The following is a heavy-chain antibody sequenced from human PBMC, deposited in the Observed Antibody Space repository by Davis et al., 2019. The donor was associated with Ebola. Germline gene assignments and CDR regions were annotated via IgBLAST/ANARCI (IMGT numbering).Heavy chain of an antibody. D-gene: IGHD6-13*01. Sequence: PSETLSLTCAVYGGSFSGYYWSWIRQPPGKGLEWIGEINHSGSTDYNPSLKSRVTMSIDTSKKQLSLRLSSVTPADTAVYYCARGRGDYSSSWFSYYNGRDVWGQGTTVTVSS. J-gene: IGHJ6*02. V-gene: IGHV4-34*01. CDR1: GGSFSGYY. CDR3: ARGRGDYSSSWFSYYNGRDV. CDR2: INHSGST.